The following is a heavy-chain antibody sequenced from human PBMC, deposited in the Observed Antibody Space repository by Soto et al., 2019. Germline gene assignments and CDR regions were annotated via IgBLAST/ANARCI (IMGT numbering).Heavy chain of an antibody. D-gene: IGHD1-26*01. V-gene: IGHV3-23*01. Sequence: EVQLLESGGGLEQPGGSLRLSCAASGFTFSSYAMSWVRQAPGKGLEWVSGISGSGGSTYYADSVKGRFTISRDNSKKTLYLQMNSLRAEDTAVYYCAKDPLSGSYYDYWGQGTLVTVSS. CDR1: GFTFSSYA. CDR3: AKDPLSGSYYDY. CDR2: ISGSGGST. J-gene: IGHJ4*02.